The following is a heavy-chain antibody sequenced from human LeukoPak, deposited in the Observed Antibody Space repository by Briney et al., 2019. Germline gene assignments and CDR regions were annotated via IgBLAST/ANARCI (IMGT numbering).Heavy chain of an antibody. D-gene: IGHD1-26*01. CDR3: ARGGEWEPFDY. CDR1: GGSLSSYY. V-gene: IGHV4-4*07. CDR2: IYTSGGT. J-gene: IGHJ4*02. Sequence: SETLSLTRTVSGGSLSSYYWSWIRQPAGKGLEWIGRIYTSGGTNYNPSLKSRVTMSVDTSKNQFSLKLSSVTAADTAVYYCARGGEWEPFDYWGQGTLVTVSS.